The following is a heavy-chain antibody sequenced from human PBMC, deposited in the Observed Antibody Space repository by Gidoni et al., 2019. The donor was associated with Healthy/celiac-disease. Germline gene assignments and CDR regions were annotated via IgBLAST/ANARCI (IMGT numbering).Heavy chain of an antibody. V-gene: IGHV4-61*02. CDR2: IYTSGST. J-gene: IGHJ4*02. CDR1: GGSISSGSYY. CDR3: ARSPLRTTNPFDY. D-gene: IGHD3-3*01. Sequence: QVQLQESGPGLVKPSQTLSLTCTVSGGSISSGSYYWSWVRQPAGKGLEWIGRIYTSGSTNYNPSLKSRVTISVDTSKNQFSLKLSSVTAADTAVYYCARSPLRTTNPFDYWGQGTLVTVSS.